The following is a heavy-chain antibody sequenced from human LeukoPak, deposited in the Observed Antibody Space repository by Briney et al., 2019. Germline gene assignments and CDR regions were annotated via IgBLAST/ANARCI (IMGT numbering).Heavy chain of an antibody. V-gene: IGHV3-53*01. CDR3: ARGLWFDP. CDR2: IYSGGST. Sequence: GGSLRLSCAASGFTFSSYAMSWVRQAPGKGLEWVSVIYSGGSTYYADSVKGRFTISRDNSKNTLYLQMNSLRAEDTAVYYCARGLWFDPWGQGTLVTVSS. CDR1: GFTFSSYA. J-gene: IGHJ5*02.